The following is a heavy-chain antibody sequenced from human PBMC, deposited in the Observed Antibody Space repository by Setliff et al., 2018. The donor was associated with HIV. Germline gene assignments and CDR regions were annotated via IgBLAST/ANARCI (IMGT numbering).Heavy chain of an antibody. V-gene: IGHV1-18*01. J-gene: IGHJ5*02. CDR1: GYTFTSYG. CDR2: ISAYNGNT. CDR3: ARIGSGWSVGWFDP. Sequence: ASVKVSCKASGYTFTSYGISWVRQAPGQGLEWMGWISAYNGNTNYAQKFQGGVTMTTDTSTSTAYMELRSLRSDDTAVYYCARIGSGWSVGWFDPWGQGTLVTVSS. D-gene: IGHD6-13*01.